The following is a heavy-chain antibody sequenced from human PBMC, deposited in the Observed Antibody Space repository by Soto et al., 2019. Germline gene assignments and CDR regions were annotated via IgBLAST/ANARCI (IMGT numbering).Heavy chain of an antibody. Sequence: PGGSLRLSCEASGFTFSNYAMGWVRQAPGKGLEWVSTISGSGSSTYYTDSVKDRFTISRDNSKNTRYLQMNTLRAEDTAIYYCAKDVRSGTSCRNFDSWGQGTLVTVSS. CDR3: AKDVRSGTSCRNFDS. D-gene: IGHD3-3*01. CDR2: ISGSGSST. J-gene: IGHJ4*02. V-gene: IGHV3-23*01. CDR1: GFTFSNYA.